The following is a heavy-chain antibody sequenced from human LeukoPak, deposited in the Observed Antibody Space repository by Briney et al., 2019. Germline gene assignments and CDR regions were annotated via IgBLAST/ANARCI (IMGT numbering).Heavy chain of an antibody. V-gene: IGHV1-2*02. CDR2: IHPNSGGT. CDR3: AKGGGTIFGVVSI. J-gene: IGHJ4*02. D-gene: IGHD3-3*01. CDR1: RYTFTGYY. Sequence: ASVKVSCKTCRYTFTGYYMHWVRQAPGQGLEWMGWIHPNSGGTHYAQKFQGRVTMTRDTSISTAYMELNRLKSDDTATYYCAKGGGTIFGVVSIWGQGTLVTVSS.